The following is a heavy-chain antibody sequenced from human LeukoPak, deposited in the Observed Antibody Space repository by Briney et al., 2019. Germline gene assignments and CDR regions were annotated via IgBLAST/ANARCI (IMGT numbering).Heavy chain of an antibody. Sequence: TSETLSLTCTVSGGSISSYYWSWIRQPPGKGLEWIGYIYYSGSTNYNPSLKSRVTISVDTSKNHFSLKLSSVTAADTDVYSCARDQGYYYDSSAPRWFDPWGQGTLVTVSS. CDR3: ARDQGYYYDSSAPRWFDP. V-gene: IGHV4-59*01. CDR2: IYYSGST. CDR1: GGSISSYY. J-gene: IGHJ5*02. D-gene: IGHD3-22*01.